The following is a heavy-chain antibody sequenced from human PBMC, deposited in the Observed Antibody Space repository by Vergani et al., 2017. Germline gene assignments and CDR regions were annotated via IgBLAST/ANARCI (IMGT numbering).Heavy chain of an antibody. CDR1: GWSFTSYH. CDR3: ARVNTETNGHLYYYYYMDV. Sequence: QVQLQQWGGGLLKPSETLSLTCVVNGWSFTSYHWTWIRQSPGEGLEWVGDIDHTGRPDYNPSLKSRLTMAVDKSRNQFSLTRNAVTATDTAIYFCARVNTETNGHLYYYYYMDVWGQGTAVTVS. CDR2: IDHTGRP. J-gene: IGHJ6*03. V-gene: IGHV4-34*01. D-gene: IGHD4-11*01.